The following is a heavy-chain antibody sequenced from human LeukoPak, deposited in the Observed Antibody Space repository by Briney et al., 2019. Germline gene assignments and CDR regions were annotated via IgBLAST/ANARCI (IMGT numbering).Heavy chain of an antibody. J-gene: IGHJ4*02. CDR1: GFTFSSYS. CDR2: ISSSSSYI. Sequence: GGSLRLSCAASGFTFSSYSMNWVRQAPGKGLEWVSSISSSSSYIYYADSVRGRFTISRDNAKNSLYLQMNSLRAEDTAVYYCARSLHDYGDYWGQGTLVTVSS. CDR3: ARSLHDYGDY. V-gene: IGHV3-21*01.